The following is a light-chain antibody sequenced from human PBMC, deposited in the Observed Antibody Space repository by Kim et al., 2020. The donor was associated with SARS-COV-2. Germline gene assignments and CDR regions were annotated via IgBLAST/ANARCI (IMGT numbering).Light chain of an antibody. Sequence: QPVLTQSPSASASLGASVKLTCTLSSGHSSYAIAWHQQQPEKGPRYLMKLNSDGSHNKGDGIPDRFSGSSSGAERYLTISSLQSDDEADYYCQTWGAGIRVIGGGTKLTVL. V-gene: IGLV4-69*01. J-gene: IGLJ3*02. CDR1: SGHSSYA. CDR2: LNSDGSH. CDR3: QTWGAGIRV.